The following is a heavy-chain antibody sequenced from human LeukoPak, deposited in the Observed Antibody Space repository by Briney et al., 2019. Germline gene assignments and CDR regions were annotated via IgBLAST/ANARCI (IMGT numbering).Heavy chain of an antibody. CDR3: ARVLRGGLEYFDY. V-gene: IGHV4-39*07. J-gene: IGHJ4*02. CDR2: IYDSGNI. CDR1: GDSISSSNCY. Sequence: SETLSLTCTVSGDSISSSNCYWGWIRQPPGKGLEWIGSIYDSGNIYFNPSLKSRVTMSVDKSKNQFSLKLSSVTAADTAVYYCARVLRGGLEYFDYWGQGTLVTVSS.